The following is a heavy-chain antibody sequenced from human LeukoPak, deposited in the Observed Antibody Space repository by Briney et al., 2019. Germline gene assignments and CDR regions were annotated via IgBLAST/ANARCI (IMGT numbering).Heavy chain of an antibody. CDR2: IWYDGSNK. CDR1: GFTFSTYG. D-gene: IGHD2-21*02. Sequence: PGRSLTLSCAASGFTFSTYGMHWVRQAPGKGLEWVSFIWYDGSNKYYADSVKGRFTISRDNPKNTLYLQMNSLRDEDTAVYYCARGGDSAETAFDCWGQGTLVTVSS. J-gene: IGHJ4*02. V-gene: IGHV3-33*01. CDR3: ARGGDSAETAFDC.